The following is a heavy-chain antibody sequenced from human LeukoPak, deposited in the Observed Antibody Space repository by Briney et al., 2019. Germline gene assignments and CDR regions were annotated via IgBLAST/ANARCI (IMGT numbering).Heavy chain of an antibody. CDR2: ISGSGGST. V-gene: IGHV3-23*01. Sequence: PGGSLRLSCAASGFTFSSYVMSWVRQAPGKGLEWVSGISGSGGSTYYADSVKGRFTISRDNSKNTLFLQMNSLRAEDTAVYYCARDSVGATNYYYGMDVWGQGTTVTVSS. CDR1: GFTFSSYV. D-gene: IGHD1-26*01. J-gene: IGHJ6*02. CDR3: ARDSVGATNYYYGMDV.